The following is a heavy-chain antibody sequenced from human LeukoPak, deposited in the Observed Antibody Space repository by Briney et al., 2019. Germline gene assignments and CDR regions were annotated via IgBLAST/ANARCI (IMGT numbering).Heavy chain of an antibody. J-gene: IGHJ6*03. V-gene: IGHV4-59*01. Sequence: ASETLSLTCTVSGGSISSYYWSWIRQPPGKGLEWIGYVDHTGSTNFNPSLNGRVSISRDTSKNLFSLRLRSVTAADTGVYFCARGRVSSSTWYSTYYYYFYMDVWGKGTTVTVSS. CDR2: VDHTGST. CDR1: GGSISSYY. CDR3: ARGRVSSSTWYSTYYYYFYMDV. D-gene: IGHD1-1*01.